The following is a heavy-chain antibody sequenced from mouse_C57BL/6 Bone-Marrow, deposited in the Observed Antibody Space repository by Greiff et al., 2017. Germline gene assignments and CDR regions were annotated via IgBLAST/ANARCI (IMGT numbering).Heavy chain of an antibody. CDR2: ISSGSSTI. CDR3: GREELLRYYFDY. Sequence: EVMLVESGGGLVKPGGSLKLSCAASGFTFSDYGMHWVRQAPEKGLEWVAYISSGSSTISYADTVKGRFTISRDNAKNTLFLQRTSLRSEDTAMYYCGREELLRYYFDYWGQGTTLTVSS. V-gene: IGHV5-17*01. CDR1: GFTFSDYG. J-gene: IGHJ2*01. D-gene: IGHD1-1*01.